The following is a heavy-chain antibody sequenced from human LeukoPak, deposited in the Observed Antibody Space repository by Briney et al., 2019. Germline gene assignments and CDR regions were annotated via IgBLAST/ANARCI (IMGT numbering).Heavy chain of an antibody. V-gene: IGHV1-8*01. D-gene: IGHD2-2*01. CDR2: MNPNIGKT. J-gene: IGHJ3*02. CDR1: GYSFTSYD. Sequence: GASVKASCKASGYSFTSYDIAWVRQAPGQGLEWMGWMNPNIGKTGYAQKFQGRVTMTSNTSITTAYMDLSSLRCEDTAVYYCARSSRARYDAFDIWGQGTMVTVSS. CDR3: ARSSRARYDAFDI.